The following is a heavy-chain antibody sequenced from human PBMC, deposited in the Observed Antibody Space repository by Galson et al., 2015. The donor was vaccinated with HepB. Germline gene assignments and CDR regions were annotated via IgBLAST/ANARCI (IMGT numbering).Heavy chain of an antibody. J-gene: IGHJ3*02. CDR3: VRVYCSGGSCYPGAMVGAFDI. CDR1: GFTFSSYA. V-gene: IGHV3-64D*06. CDR2: ISSNGGST. D-gene: IGHD2-15*01. Sequence: SLRLSCAASGFTFSSYAMHWVRQAPGKGLGYVSAISSNGGSTYYADSVKGRFTISRDNSKNTLYLQMSSLRAEDTAVYYCVRVYCSGGSCYPGAMVGAFDIWGQGTMVTVSS.